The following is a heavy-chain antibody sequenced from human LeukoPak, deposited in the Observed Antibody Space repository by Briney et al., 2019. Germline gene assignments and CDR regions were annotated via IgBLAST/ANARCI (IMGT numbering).Heavy chain of an antibody. J-gene: IGHJ4*02. V-gene: IGHV4-39*01. CDR1: GGSISSSSYY. Sequence: SETLSLTCTVSGGSISSSSYYWGWIRQPPGKGLEWIGSIYYSGSTYYNPSLKSRVTISVDTSKNQFSLKLSSVTAADTAVYYCGVVQLAHFDYWRQGTLVTVSS. CDR2: IYYSGST. CDR3: GVVQLAHFDY. D-gene: IGHD6-13*01.